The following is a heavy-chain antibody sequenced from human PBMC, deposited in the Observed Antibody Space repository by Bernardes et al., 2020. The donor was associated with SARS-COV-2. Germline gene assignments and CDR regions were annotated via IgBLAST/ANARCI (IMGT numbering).Heavy chain of an antibody. J-gene: IGHJ4*02. CDR1: GFSFRTSW. V-gene: IGHV3-74*01. CDR2: INSDGSVI. CDR3: ARAGQFYFEY. Sequence: RGALGLSCAASGFSFRTSWVHWVRQTPGKGLVWVSRINSDGSVIDYADSVKGRFTISRDNAKNTLYLQMNSLRADDTAVYYCARAGQFYFEYWGQGTLVTVAS.